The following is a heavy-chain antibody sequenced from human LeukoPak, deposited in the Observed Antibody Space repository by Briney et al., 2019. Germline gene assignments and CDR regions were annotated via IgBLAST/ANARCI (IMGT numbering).Heavy chain of an antibody. V-gene: IGHV4-39*01. Sequence: SEPLSLTCTVSGLSISSSSYYWGWVRQPPGKGLERIVSLYYSGSTSCHPSLKIQVTISVDTSKNQLSRKLISVTAADTAVYYCARRSPLTQYFQHWGQDSLVTASS. CDR2: LYYSGST. CDR3: ARRSPLTQYFQH. CDR1: GLSISSSSYY. J-gene: IGHJ1*01.